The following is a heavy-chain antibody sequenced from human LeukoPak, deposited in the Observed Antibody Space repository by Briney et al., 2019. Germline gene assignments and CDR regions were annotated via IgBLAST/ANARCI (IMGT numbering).Heavy chain of an antibody. CDR2: ISGYNGNT. CDR1: GYTFTTYN. J-gene: IGHJ3*02. D-gene: IGHD3-22*01. Sequence: ASVNVSCTASGYTFTTYNINWVRQAPGQGLEWMGWISGYNGNTNYAQKLQGRVTMTTDTSTSTAYMELRSLKSDDTGVYYCASLKNYYDSSGYLVTDAFDSWGQGTMVTVSS. V-gene: IGHV1-18*01. CDR3: ASLKNYYDSSGYLVTDAFDS.